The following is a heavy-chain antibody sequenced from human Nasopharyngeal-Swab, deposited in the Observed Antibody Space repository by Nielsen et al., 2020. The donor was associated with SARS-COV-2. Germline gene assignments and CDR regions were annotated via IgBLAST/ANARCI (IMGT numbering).Heavy chain of an antibody. D-gene: IGHD3-10*01. V-gene: IGHV3-13*04. Sequence: ETLSLTCSASGFTFSTYDMHWVRQATGKGLEWVSAIGTAGDTFYPASVKGRFTISRENAKNSLSLQMNSLRAGDTAVYYCARGVGFRELIGATFDLWGQGTMVTVSS. CDR1: GFTFSTYD. CDR3: ARGVGFRELIGATFDL. J-gene: IGHJ3*01. CDR2: IGTAGDT.